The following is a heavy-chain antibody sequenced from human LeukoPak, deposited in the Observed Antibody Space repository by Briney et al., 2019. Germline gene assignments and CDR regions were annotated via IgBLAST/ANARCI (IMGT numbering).Heavy chain of an antibody. Sequence: GGSLRLSCAVSGFTVSSHYMSWVRPAPGKGRWWVSAFHSGGSTYYADFVEGRFTISRDSSKNTLYLQMNSLRDEDTAVYYCAREWGSRGVTAHLDSWGQGTLVTVSS. CDR1: GFTVSSHY. CDR2: FHSGGST. D-gene: IGHD2-21*02. V-gene: IGHV3-66*01. J-gene: IGHJ4*02. CDR3: AREWGSRGVTAHLDS.